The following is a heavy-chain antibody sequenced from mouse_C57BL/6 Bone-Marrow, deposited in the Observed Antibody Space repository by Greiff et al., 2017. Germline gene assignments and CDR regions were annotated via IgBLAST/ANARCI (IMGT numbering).Heavy chain of an antibody. CDR1: GYTFTDYN. CDR2: INPNNGGT. CDR3: AREGNGYYVYFDY. Sequence: EVQLQQSGPELVKPGASVKLPCKASGYTFTDYNMDWVKQSHGKSLEWIGDINPNNGGTIYNQKFKGKATLTVDKSSSSAYMELHSLTSEDTAVDYCAREGNGYYVYFDYWGQGTTLTVSS. D-gene: IGHD2-3*01. V-gene: IGHV1-18*01. J-gene: IGHJ2*01.